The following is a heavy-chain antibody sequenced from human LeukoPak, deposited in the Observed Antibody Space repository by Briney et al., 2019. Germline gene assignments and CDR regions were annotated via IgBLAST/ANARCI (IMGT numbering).Heavy chain of an antibody. J-gene: IGHJ5*02. Sequence: PGGSLRLSCAASGFAFSSYSMNWVRQAPGKGLEWVSSISSSSSYIYYADSVKGRFTISRDNAKNSLYLQMNSLRAEDTAVYYCRTLSIAAAGNWFDPWGQGTLVTVSS. CDR3: RTLSIAAAGNWFDP. CDR1: GFAFSSYS. CDR2: ISSSSSYI. D-gene: IGHD6-13*01. V-gene: IGHV3-21*01.